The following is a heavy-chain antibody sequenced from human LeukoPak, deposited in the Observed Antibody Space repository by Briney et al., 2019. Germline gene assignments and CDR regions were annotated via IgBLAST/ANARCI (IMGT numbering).Heavy chain of an antibody. CDR3: ARVSRYYYYAMDV. V-gene: IGHV1-3*01. CDR2: INAGNGNT. Sequence: ASVKVSCKASGYTFTCYVMHWVRQAPGQRLEWMGWINAGNGNTKYSQKFQGRVTITRDTSASTAYMELSSLRSEDTAIFYCARVSRYYYYAMDVWGQGTTVTVSS. CDR1: GYTFTCYV. J-gene: IGHJ6*02.